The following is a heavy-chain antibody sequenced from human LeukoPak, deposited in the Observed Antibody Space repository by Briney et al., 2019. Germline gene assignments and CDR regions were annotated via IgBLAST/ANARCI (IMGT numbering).Heavy chain of an antibody. CDR1: GFTFSSYW. J-gene: IGHJ4*02. D-gene: IGHD2-2*01. V-gene: IGHV3-7*01. CDR3: ARLKLLWSNYFDY. CDR2: IKQDGSEK. Sequence: GGSLRLSCAASGFTFSSYWMSWVRQAPGKGLEWVANIKQDGSEKYYVDSVKGRFTISRVNAKNSLYLQMNSLRAEDTAVYYCARLKLLWSNYFDYWGQGTLVTVSS.